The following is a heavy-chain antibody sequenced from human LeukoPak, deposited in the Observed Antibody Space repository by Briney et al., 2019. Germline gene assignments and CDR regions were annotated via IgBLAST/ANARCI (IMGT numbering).Heavy chain of an antibody. CDR1: GFTFSSYE. J-gene: IGHJ6*02. D-gene: IGHD2-2*01. CDR3: ASNPGGTSQERYYYGFDV. Sequence: GGSLRLSCAASGFTFSSYEMNWVRQAPGEGLEWVSYISSSGSSIYYADSVKGRFTISRDNARNSLYLQMNSLRAEDTAVYYCASNPGGTSQERYYYGFDVWGRGTTVTVSS. CDR2: ISSSGSSI. V-gene: IGHV3-48*03.